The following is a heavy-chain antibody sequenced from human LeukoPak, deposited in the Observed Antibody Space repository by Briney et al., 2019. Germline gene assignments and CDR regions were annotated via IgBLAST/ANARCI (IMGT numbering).Heavy chain of an antibody. CDR2: IYTSGST. CDR3: ARDQLSNGDYGWFDY. CDR1: GGSISSGSYY. Sequence: SQTLSLTCTVSGGSISSGSYYWRWIRQPAGKGLEWIGRIYTSGSTNYNPSLKSRVTISVETSKNQFSLKLSSVTAADTAVYYCARDQLSNGDYGWFDYWGQGTLVTVSS. J-gene: IGHJ4*02. D-gene: IGHD4-17*01. V-gene: IGHV4-61*02.